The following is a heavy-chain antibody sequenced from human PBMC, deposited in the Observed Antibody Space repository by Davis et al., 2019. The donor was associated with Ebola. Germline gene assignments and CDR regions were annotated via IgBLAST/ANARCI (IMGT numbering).Heavy chain of an antibody. CDR3: ASDGSGPHTGFDY. CDR1: GFTFIDYY. D-gene: IGHD1-26*01. Sequence: ASVKVSCKASGFTFIDYYLHWVRQAPGQGPEWMGWISLNSGSTKYSHKFQGRVTMTRDTSINTAHMELSGLRSDDTAVYYCASDGSGPHTGFDYWGQGTLVTVSS. V-gene: IGHV1-2*02. J-gene: IGHJ4*02. CDR2: ISLNSGST.